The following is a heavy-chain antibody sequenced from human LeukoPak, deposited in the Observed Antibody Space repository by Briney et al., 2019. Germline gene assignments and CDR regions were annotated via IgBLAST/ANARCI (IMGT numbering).Heavy chain of an antibody. Sequence: ASVKVSCKASGYTFTSYGISWVRQAPGQGLEWMGWISAYNGNTNYAQKLQGRVTMTTDTSTSTAYMELRSLRSDDTAVYYCARVYPDIVVVPAATNYFDYWGQGTLVTVSS. CDR2: ISAYNGNT. V-gene: IGHV1-18*01. D-gene: IGHD2-2*01. CDR1: GYTFTSYG. J-gene: IGHJ4*02. CDR3: ARVYPDIVVVPAATNYFDY.